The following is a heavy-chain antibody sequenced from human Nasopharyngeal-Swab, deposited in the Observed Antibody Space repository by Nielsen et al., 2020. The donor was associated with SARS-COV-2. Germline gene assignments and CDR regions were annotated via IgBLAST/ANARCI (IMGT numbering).Heavy chain of an antibody. CDR2: FDPEDGET. D-gene: IGHD1-26*01. CDR1: GYTLTELS. J-gene: IGHJ5*02. V-gene: IGHV1-24*01. CDR3: ARDEGRGLLTGFLKNWFDP. Sequence: ASVKVSCKVSGYTLTELSMHWVRQAPGKGLEWMGGFDPEDGETIYAQKFQGRVTMTEDTSTDTAYMELSSLRSEDTAVYYCARDEGRGLLTGFLKNWFDPWGQGTLVTVSS.